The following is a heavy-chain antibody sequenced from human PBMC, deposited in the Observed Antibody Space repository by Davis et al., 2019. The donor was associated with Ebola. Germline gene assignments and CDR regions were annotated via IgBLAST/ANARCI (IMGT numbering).Heavy chain of an antibody. Sequence: SETLSLTCTVSGGSISSSSYYWGWIRQPPGKGLEWIGSIYYSGSTYYNPSLKSRVTISVDTSKNQFSLKLSSVTAADTAVYYCARANSWYWGDRYYGMDVWGQGTTVTVSS. CDR1: GGSISSSSYY. V-gene: IGHV4-39*01. J-gene: IGHJ6*02. CDR2: IYYSGST. D-gene: IGHD6-13*01. CDR3: ARANSWYWGDRYYGMDV.